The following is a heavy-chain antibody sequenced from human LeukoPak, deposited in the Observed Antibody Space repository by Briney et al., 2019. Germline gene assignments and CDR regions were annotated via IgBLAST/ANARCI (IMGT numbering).Heavy chain of an antibody. CDR2: ISSSSYI. CDR1: GFTFSSYN. CDR3: ARGRDGSQSPIDD. V-gene: IGHV3-21*01. Sequence: GGSLRLSCAASGFTFSSYNMNWVRQAPGKGLEWVSSISSSSYIYYAGSVKGRCTISRDNAKNSLYLQMNSLRAEDTAVYYCARGRDGSQSPIDDWGQGTLVTVSS. J-gene: IGHJ4*02. D-gene: IGHD5-24*01.